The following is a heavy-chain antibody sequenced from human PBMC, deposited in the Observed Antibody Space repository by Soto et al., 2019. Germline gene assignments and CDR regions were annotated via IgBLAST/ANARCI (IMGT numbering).Heavy chain of an antibody. J-gene: IGHJ4*02. V-gene: IGHV3-21*04. CDR1: VFNFVGYT. D-gene: IGHD3-10*01. CDR3: ASALTMGWSPQGY. CDR2: ISSSNTYI. Sequence: PRGSLRLSCTWSVFNFVGYTVNWARQAPGKGLEWVSSISSSNTYIFYADTVKGRFIISRDNTKNSVYLQINRLRTEDTALYYCASALTMGWSPQGYWGQGTPVTVSS.